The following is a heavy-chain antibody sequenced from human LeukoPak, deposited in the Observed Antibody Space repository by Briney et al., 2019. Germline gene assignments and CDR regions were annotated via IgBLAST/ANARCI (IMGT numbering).Heavy chain of an antibody. D-gene: IGHD3-16*01. J-gene: IGHJ4*02. V-gene: IGHV3-23*01. CDR3: AKDRLAYSYAQPFDY. CDR1: GFTFSSYG. CDR2: ITGSGGST. Sequence: GGSLRLSCAASGFTFSSYGMSWVRQAPGKGLERVSGITGSGGSTYYADSVKGRFTISRDNSKNTLYLQMNSLRAEDTAVYYCAKDRLAYSYAQPFDYWGQGTLVTVSS.